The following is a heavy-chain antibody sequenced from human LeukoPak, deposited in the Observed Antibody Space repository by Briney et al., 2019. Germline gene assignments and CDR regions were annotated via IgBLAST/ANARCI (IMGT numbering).Heavy chain of an antibody. CDR1: GGSISSYY. Sequence: SETLSLTCTVSGGSISSYYWSWIRQPPGKGLEWIGYIYYSGSTNYNPSLKSRVTISVDTSKNQFSLKLSSVTAADTAVYYCARRGMMTAEAFDIWAKGQWSPSL. J-gene: IGHJ3*02. V-gene: IGHV4-59*08. D-gene: IGHD2-21*02. CDR2: IYYSGST. CDR3: ARRGMMTAEAFDI.